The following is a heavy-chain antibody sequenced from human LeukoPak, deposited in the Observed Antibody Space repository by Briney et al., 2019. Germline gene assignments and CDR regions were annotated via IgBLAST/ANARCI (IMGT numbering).Heavy chain of an antibody. CDR3: ARRQTDYGDIYYYGMDV. CDR1: GYTFTSYD. D-gene: IGHD4-17*01. J-gene: IGHJ6*02. V-gene: IGHV1-8*01. CDR2: MNPNSGNT. Sequence: ASVKVSCKASGYTFTSYDINWVRQATGQGLEWMGWMNPNSGNTGYAQKFQGRVTMTRNTSISTAYMELSSLRSEDTAVYYCARRQTDYGDIYYYGMDVWGQGTTVTVSS.